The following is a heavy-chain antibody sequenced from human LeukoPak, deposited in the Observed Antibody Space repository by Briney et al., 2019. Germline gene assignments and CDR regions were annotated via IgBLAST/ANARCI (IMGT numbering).Heavy chain of an antibody. D-gene: IGHD3-16*01. Sequence: GGSLRLSCVASGFTFSSYWMHWVRQAPGKGLVWASSTSGDVSVTNYADSVKGRFTISRDNAKNTLDLQMNSLRVEDTAEYYCARGFGGGPDYWGQGILVTVSS. V-gene: IGHV3-74*01. J-gene: IGHJ4*02. CDR3: ARGFGGGPDY. CDR1: GFTFSSYW. CDR2: TSGDVSVT.